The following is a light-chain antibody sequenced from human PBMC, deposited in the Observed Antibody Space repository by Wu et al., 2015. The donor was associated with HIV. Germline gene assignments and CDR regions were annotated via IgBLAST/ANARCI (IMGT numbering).Light chain of an antibody. CDR2: DAS. Sequence: EIVVTQSPGHPVFVSRGKSHPPPAGPSRSVSSAVAWYQQKPGQAPRLLIYDASNRATGIPARFTGGGSGTDYSLTISSLEPEDFAVYYCQQHANWPLTFGQGTRLEIK. CDR1: RSVSSA. J-gene: IGKJ5*01. V-gene: IGKV3-11*01. CDR3: QQHANWPLT.